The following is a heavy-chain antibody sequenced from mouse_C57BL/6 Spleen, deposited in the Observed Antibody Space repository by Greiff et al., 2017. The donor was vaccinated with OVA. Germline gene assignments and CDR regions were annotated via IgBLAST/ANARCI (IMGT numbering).Heavy chain of an antibody. CDR3: AREEVYYGSSPFAY. CDR1: GYTFTSYW. J-gene: IGHJ3*01. D-gene: IGHD1-1*01. Sequence: QVQLQQPGTELVKPGASVKLSCKASGYTFTSYWMHWVKQRPGQGLEWIGNINPSNGGTNYNEKFKSKATLPVAKSSSTAYMQLSSLTSEDSAVYDCAREEVYYGSSPFAYWGQGTLVTVSA. CDR2: INPSNGGT. V-gene: IGHV1-53*01.